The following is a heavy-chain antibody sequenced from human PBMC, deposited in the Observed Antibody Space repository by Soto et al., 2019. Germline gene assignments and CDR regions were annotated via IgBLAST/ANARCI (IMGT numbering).Heavy chain of an antibody. V-gene: IGHV3-21*01. D-gene: IGHD6-19*01. J-gene: IGHJ4*02. Sequence: EVQLVESGGGLVKPGGSLRLSFASSGFTFSSYSMNWVRQAPGKGLEWVSSITYSSNYIYYADSVKGRFTISRDNAKNSLYLQMNSLRAEDTAVYYCARSRSGWYSAIDYWGQGTLVTVSS. CDR3: ARSRSGWYSAIDY. CDR2: ITYSSNYI. CDR1: GFTFSSYS.